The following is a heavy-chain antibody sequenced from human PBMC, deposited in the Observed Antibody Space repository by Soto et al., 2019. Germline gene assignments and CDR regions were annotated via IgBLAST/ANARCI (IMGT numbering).Heavy chain of an antibody. V-gene: IGHV3-74*01. CDR3: ARLSWAHYFDY. Sequence: GGSLRLSCAASGFTFSIYWMHWVRQAPGKGLVWVSRINSDGSSTSYADSVKGRFTISRDNAKNTLYLQMNSLRAEDTAVYYCARLSWAHYFDYWGQGTLVTVSS. CDR2: INSDGSST. J-gene: IGHJ4*02. CDR1: GFTFSIYW. D-gene: IGHD6-13*01.